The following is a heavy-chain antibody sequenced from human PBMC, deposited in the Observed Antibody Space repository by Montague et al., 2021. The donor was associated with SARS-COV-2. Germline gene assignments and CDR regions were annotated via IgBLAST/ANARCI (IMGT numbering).Heavy chain of an antibody. Sequence: PALVKPTQTLTLTCTFSGFSLSTSGVGVGWFRQPPGKALEWLALIYCDDDKRYSPSLKSRLTITKNTSKNQVVLTMTNMDPVDTATYYCAHRRGLLLSDAFDVWGQGTMVTVSS. CDR2: IYCDDDK. CDR1: GFSLSTSGVG. J-gene: IGHJ3*01. CDR3: AHRRGLLLSDAFDV. D-gene: IGHD1-26*01. V-gene: IGHV2-5*02.